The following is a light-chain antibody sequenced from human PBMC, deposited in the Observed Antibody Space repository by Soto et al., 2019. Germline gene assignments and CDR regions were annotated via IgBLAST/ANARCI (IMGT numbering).Light chain of an antibody. V-gene: IGLV1-44*01. CDR1: SSNIGSNY. Sequence: QSVLTQPPSASGTPGQRVTISCSGSSSNIGSNYVYWYQQLPGTAPKVLIYSNNQRPSGVPDRFSGSKSGTSASLAISGLQSEDEADYYCAAWDDSLNGVVFGGGTKLTVL. CDR3: AAWDDSLNGVV. CDR2: SNN. J-gene: IGLJ2*01.